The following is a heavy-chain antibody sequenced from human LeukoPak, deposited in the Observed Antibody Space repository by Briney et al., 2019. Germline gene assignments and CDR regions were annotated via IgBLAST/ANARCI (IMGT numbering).Heavy chain of an antibody. Sequence: GASVKVSCKASGYTFTSYGISWVRQAAGQGLEWIGWISAYNGNTNYAQKLEGRVTMTTDTSTSTAYMELRSLRSDDAAVYYCARARTTLYYDFWSGYDYWGQGTLVTVSS. J-gene: IGHJ4*02. D-gene: IGHD3-3*01. CDR1: GYTFTSYG. CDR2: ISAYNGNT. V-gene: IGHV1-18*01. CDR3: ARARTTLYYDFWSGYDY.